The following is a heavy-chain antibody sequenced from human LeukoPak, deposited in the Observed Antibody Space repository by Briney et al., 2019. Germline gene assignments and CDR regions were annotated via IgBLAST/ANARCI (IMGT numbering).Heavy chain of an antibody. CDR3: ARVGDIGGSGSYYNRGWFDP. CDR2: MNPNSGNT. V-gene: IGHV1-8*01. J-gene: IGHJ5*02. Sequence: GASVKVSCKASGYTFTSYDINWVRQATGQGLEWMGWMNPNSGNTGYAQKFQGRVTMTRNTSISTAYMELSSLRSEDTAVYYCARVGDIGGSGSYYNRGWFDPWGQGALVTVSS. D-gene: IGHD3-10*01. CDR1: GYTFTSYD.